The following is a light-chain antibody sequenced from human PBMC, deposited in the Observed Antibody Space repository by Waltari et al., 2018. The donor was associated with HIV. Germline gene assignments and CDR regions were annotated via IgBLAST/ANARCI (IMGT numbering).Light chain of an antibody. CDR3: SSYTSSSTLV. J-gene: IGLJ2*01. Sequence: QSALTQPPSVSGSPGQSVTIPCTGTSSDVGGYNRVYWSQQPPGTSPTLMISEDSNRPSGVPDRFSGSKSGNTASLTISGLQAEDEADYYCSSYTSSSTLVFGGGTKLTVL. CDR2: EDS. V-gene: IGLV2-18*02. CDR1: SSDVGGYNR.